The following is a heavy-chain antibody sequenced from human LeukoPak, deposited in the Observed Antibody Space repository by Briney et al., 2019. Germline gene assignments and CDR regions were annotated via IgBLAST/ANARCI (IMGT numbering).Heavy chain of an antibody. CDR3: ARDHCSDGSCYWFDP. D-gene: IGHD2-15*01. Sequence: GSLRLSCAASGFTFSGYYMSWIRQAPGKGLEWVSYISSSGSTIYYADSGKGRFTISRDNAKNSLYLQMNSLRAEDTAVYYCARDHCSDGSCYWFDPWGQGTLVTVSS. V-gene: IGHV3-11*04. CDR1: GFTFSGYY. CDR2: ISSSGSTI. J-gene: IGHJ5*02.